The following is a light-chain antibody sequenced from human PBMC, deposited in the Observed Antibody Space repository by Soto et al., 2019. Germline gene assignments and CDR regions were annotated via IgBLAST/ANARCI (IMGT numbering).Light chain of an antibody. CDR2: GAF. CDR1: EDISSR. V-gene: IGKV1-12*01. CDR3: QQAGSFPIT. J-gene: IGKJ5*01. Sequence: DIVITQSPRTLSASLGDRATLSCRASEDISSRLAWYQQKPGNAPKLLISGAFILQSGVPSRFSGYGSGTDFTLSISSLEPEDFATYYCQQAGSFPITFGQGTRLEIK.